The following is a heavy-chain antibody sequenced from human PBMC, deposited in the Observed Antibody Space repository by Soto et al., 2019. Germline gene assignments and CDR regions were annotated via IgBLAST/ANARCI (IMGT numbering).Heavy chain of an antibody. CDR3: AKTAAPREAYYFDY. J-gene: IGHJ4*02. V-gene: IGHV3-23*01. D-gene: IGHD2-2*01. Sequence: EVQLLDSGGGLVQPGGSLRLSCAASGFTFSNYAMSWVRQAPGKGLEWVSSISGSGSTTYYTDSVKGRFTISRDNSKSTLSLEMDRLSTEDKAIYYCAKTAAPREAYYFDYWGQRTLLTVSS. CDR2: ISGSGSTT. CDR1: GFTFSNYA.